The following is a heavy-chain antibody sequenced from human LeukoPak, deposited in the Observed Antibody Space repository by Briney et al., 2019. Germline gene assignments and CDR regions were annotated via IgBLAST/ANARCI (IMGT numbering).Heavy chain of an antibody. CDR3: ARVGSYYDFWSGYFFDY. CDR2: IYYSGST. D-gene: IGHD3-3*01. J-gene: IGHJ4*02. Sequence: SETLSLTCTVSGGSISSSSYYWGWIRQPPGKGLEWIGSIYYSGSTYYNPSLKSRFTISVDTSKNQFSLKLSSVTAADTAVYYCARVGSYYDFWSGYFFDYWGQGTLVTVSS. V-gene: IGHV4-39*07. CDR1: GGSISSSSYY.